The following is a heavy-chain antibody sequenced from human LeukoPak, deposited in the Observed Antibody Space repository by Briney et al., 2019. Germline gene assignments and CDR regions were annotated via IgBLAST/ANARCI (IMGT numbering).Heavy chain of an antibody. CDR3: ARDPYSGNYGSYYYYYMDV. Sequence: GGSLRLSCAASGFTFSSYGMHWVRQAPGKGLEWVAFIRHDGSNKKYADSVKGRFTISRDNSKNTLYLQMNSLRPEDTAVYFCARDPYSGNYGSYYYYYMDVWGKGTTVTVSS. J-gene: IGHJ6*03. D-gene: IGHD3-22*01. V-gene: IGHV3-30*02. CDR1: GFTFSSYG. CDR2: IRHDGSNK.